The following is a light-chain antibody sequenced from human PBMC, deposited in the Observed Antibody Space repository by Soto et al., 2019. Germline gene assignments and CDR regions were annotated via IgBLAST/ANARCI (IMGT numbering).Light chain of an antibody. CDR3: AAWDDSLKGGV. CDR2: DNN. V-gene: IGLV1-44*01. Sequence: QSVLTQPPSASGTPGQGVTISCSGSTSNIGTNAVSWYQQFPGAPPKLLISDNNQRPSGVPDRFSASKSGTSASLAISGLQSEDEADYYCAAWDDSLKGGVFGGGTNLTVL. J-gene: IGLJ3*02. CDR1: TSNIGTNA.